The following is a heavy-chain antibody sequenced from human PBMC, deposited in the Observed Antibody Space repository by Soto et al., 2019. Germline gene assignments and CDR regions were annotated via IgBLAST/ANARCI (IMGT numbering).Heavy chain of an antibody. CDR1: GYSFTNYW. CDR2: IYPDDSDT. J-gene: IGHJ5*02. CDR3: ARLEWLSLAAWFDP. Sequence: GESLKISCKGSGYSFTNYWIGWVRQMPGKGLEWMGMIYPDDSDTKYSPSFQGQVTSSADKSINTAYLQWSSLKASDTAIYYCARLEWLSLAAWFDPWGQGILVSVS. D-gene: IGHD3-3*01. V-gene: IGHV5-51*01.